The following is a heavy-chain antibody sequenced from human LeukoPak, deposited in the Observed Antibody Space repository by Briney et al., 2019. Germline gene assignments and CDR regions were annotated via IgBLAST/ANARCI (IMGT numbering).Heavy chain of an antibody. CDR2: IWYDGSNK. V-gene: IGHV3-33*01. Sequence: GGSLRLSCAASGFTFSSYGMHWVRQAPGKGLEWVAVIWYDGSNKYYADSVKGRFTISRVNSKNTLYLQMNSLRAEDTAVYYCARDDSSSSIDYWGQGTLVTVSS. D-gene: IGHD6-6*01. J-gene: IGHJ4*02. CDR1: GFTFSSYG. CDR3: ARDDSSSSIDY.